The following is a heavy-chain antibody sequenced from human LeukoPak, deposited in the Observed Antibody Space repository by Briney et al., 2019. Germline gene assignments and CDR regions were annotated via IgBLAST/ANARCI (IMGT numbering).Heavy chain of an antibody. D-gene: IGHD3-3*01. J-gene: IGHJ3*02. CDR2: IIPIFGTA. V-gene: IGHV1-69*05. Sequence: ASVKVSCKASGGTFSSYAISWVRQAPGQGLEWMGGIIPIFGTANYAQKFPGRVTITTDESTSTAYMELSSLRPEDTAVYYCARGGDYDFWSGYYSDAFDIWGQGTMVTVSS. CDR1: GGTFSSYA. CDR3: ARGGDYDFWSGYYSDAFDI.